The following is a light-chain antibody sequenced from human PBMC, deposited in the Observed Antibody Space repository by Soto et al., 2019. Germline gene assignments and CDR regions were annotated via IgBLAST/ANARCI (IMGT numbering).Light chain of an antibody. Sequence: DIVMTQSPLSLPVTPGEPASISCRSSQSVLHSNGYNLLDWYLQKPGQSPHLLIYLGSNRASGVPDRVSGSGSGTDFTLKISRVEAEDVGVYYCMQALQAPYTFGQGTKVEIK. CDR1: QSVLHSNGYNL. V-gene: IGKV2-28*01. J-gene: IGKJ2*01. CDR2: LGS. CDR3: MQALQAPYT.